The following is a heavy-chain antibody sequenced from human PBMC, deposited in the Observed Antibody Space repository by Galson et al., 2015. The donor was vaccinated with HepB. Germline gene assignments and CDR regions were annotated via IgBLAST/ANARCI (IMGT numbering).Heavy chain of an antibody. CDR1: GDSVSSNSAA. CDR2: TYYRSKWYN. J-gene: IGHJ4*02. Sequence: CAISGDSVSSNSAAWNWIRQSPSRGLEWLGRTYYRSKWYNDYAVSVKSRITINPDTSKNQFSLQLNSVTPEDTAVYYCAREWGSSGWYDYPRKLDYWGQGTLVTVSS. V-gene: IGHV6-1*01. CDR3: AREWGSSGWYDYPRKLDY. D-gene: IGHD6-19*01.